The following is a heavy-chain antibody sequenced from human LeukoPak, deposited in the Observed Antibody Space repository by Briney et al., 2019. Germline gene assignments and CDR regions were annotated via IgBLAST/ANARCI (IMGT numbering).Heavy chain of an antibody. V-gene: IGHV1-2*02. CDR3: ARVVTSLGVHYYYMDV. D-gene: IGHD2-2*01. J-gene: IGHJ6*03. Sequence: ASVKVSCKASGYTFTGYYMHWVRQAPGHGLEWMGWINPNSGGTNYAQKFQGRVTMTRDTSISTAYMELSRLRSDDTAVYYCARVVTSLGVHYYYMDVWGKGTTVTVSS. CDR2: INPNSGGT. CDR1: GYTFTGYY.